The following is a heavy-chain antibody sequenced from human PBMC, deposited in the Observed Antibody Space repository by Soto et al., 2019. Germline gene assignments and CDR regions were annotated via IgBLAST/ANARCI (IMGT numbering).Heavy chain of an antibody. CDR3: ARDSRPSGSDFYYWYFDL. V-gene: IGHV1-69*04. J-gene: IGHJ2*01. D-gene: IGHD1-26*01. CDR1: GVTFSSYP. CDR2: SIPMLGIA. Sequence: QVQLVQSGAEVKKPGSSVKVSCTASGVTFSSYPISWVRQAPGQGLEWMGRSIPMLGIANYAQKFQGRVTITADKSTSTAYMELSSLRSEDTAVYYCARDSRPSGSDFYYWYFDLWGRGTLVPVSS.